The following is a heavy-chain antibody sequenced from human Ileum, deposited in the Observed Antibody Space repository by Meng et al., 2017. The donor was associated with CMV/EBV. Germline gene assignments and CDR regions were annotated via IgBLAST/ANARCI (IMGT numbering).Heavy chain of an antibody. J-gene: IGHJ4*02. CDR2: ISSSSSYI. CDR1: GFTFSRYS. Sequence: SCAASGFTFSRYSMNWVRQAPGKGLEWVSSISSSSSYIYYADSVKGRFTISRDNTKNSLYLQMNSLRAEDTAVYYCAIFWSGYQFDYWGQGTLVTVSS. D-gene: IGHD3-3*01. V-gene: IGHV3-21*01. CDR3: AIFWSGYQFDY.